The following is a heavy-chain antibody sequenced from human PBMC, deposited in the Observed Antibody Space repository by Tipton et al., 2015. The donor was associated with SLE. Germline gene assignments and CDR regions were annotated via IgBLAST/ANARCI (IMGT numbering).Heavy chain of an antibody. CDR2: NYYTGRT. Sequence: TLSLTCSVSGGSVSVSSYYWGWIRQPPGKGLEWIGSNYYTGRTYVHPTLKSRVTMSADTSKNQFSLRLSSVTAADTAVYYCARAGGSDWPKSNFDYWGQGTVVTVSS. CDR3: ARAGGSDWPKSNFDY. J-gene: IGHJ4*02. V-gene: IGHV4-39*07. D-gene: IGHD6-19*01. CDR1: GGSVSVSSYY.